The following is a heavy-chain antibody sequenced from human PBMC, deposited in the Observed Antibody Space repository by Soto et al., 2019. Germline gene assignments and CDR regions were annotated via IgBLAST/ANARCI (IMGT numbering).Heavy chain of an antibody. Sequence: QVQLVQSGAEVKKPGASVKVSCKASGYTFTSYAIHWVRQAPGQRLEWMGWINAGNGNTKYSQKFQGRVTITRDTSASTDYMELRSLRSEDTAVYYCARGDSSGWYSLDYWGQGTLVTVSS. CDR1: GYTFTSYA. J-gene: IGHJ4*02. D-gene: IGHD6-13*01. CDR3: ARGDSSGWYSLDY. V-gene: IGHV1-3*01. CDR2: INAGNGNT.